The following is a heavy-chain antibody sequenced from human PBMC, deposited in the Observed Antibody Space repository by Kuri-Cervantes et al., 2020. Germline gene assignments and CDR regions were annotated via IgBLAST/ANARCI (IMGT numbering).Heavy chain of an antibody. D-gene: IGHD3-3*01. CDR1: GFTFLKYS. J-gene: IGHJ4*02. CDR3: ARDVTSFGVVTRYFDF. Sequence: GESLKISCAASGFTFLKYSMNWVRQAPGKGLEWVSSISSSSTFIYYADSVKGRFTISRDNANNSLFLQMNSLRADDTAVYYCARDVTSFGVVTRYFDFWGQRTLVPSPQ. V-gene: IGHV3-21*06. CDR2: ISSSSTFI.